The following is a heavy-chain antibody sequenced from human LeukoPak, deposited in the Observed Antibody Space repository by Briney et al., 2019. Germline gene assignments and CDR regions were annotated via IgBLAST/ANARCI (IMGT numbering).Heavy chain of an antibody. CDR1: GYTLTELS. D-gene: IGHD1-26*01. J-gene: IGHJ4*02. CDR3: ATGVWWELDSVAHPDY. CDR2: FDPEDGET. Sequence: GASVKVSCKVSGYTLTELSMHWVRQAPGKGLEWMGGFDPEDGETIYAQKFQGGVTMTEDTSTDTAYMELSSLRSEDTAVYYCATGVWWELDSVAHPDYWGQGTLVTVSS. V-gene: IGHV1-24*01.